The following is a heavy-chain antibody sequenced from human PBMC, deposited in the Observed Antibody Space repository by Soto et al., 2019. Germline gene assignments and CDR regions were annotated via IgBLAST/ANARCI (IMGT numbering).Heavy chain of an antibody. D-gene: IGHD5-18*01. Sequence: QVQLVQSGAEVKKHGSSVKVSCKASGGTFSGNVISWVRQAPGQGLEWMGGIIPIFGKTNYAQKFLGRVTITADKSTSTAYMELSSLRSEDTAMYHCAMRPGYSSSDYWGQGTLVTVSS. V-gene: IGHV1-69*06. J-gene: IGHJ4*02. CDR1: GGTFSGNV. CDR3: AMRPGYSSSDY. CDR2: IIPIFGKT.